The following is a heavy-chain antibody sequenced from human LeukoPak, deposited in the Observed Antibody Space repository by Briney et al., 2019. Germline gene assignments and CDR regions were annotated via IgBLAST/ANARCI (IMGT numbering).Heavy chain of an antibody. CDR3: ARAPPLWFGELPNAFDI. V-gene: IGHV4-59*01. CDR2: IYYSGST. CDR1: GGSIRSYY. D-gene: IGHD3-10*01. Sequence: SETLSLTCTVSGGSIRSYYCSWIRQPPGKGLEWIGYIYYSGSTNYNPSLKSRVTISVDTSKNQFSLKLSSVTAADTAVYYCARAPPLWFGELPNAFDIWGQGTMVTVSS. J-gene: IGHJ3*02.